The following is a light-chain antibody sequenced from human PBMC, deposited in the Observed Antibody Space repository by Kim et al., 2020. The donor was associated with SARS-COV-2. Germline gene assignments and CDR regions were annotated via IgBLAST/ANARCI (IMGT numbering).Light chain of an antibody. J-gene: IGLJ2*01. CDR2: SNT. V-gene: IGLV3-21*04. CDR3: QLWDNNLVL. Sequence: VAPGKTARITWGASNIGSQTIHWYQQRPGQAPVFVIHSNTVRPSGIPERFSGSNSGNTATLTISRVEPGDEADYYCQLWDNNLVLFGGGTQLTVL. CDR1: NIGSQT.